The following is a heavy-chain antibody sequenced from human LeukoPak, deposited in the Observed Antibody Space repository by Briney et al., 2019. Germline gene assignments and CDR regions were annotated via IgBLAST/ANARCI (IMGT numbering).Heavy chain of an antibody. CDR2: IFPESGDT. CDR1: GYTFTGHY. V-gene: IGHV1-2*02. D-gene: IGHD6-13*01. J-gene: IGHJ5*02. CDR3: ARDSYIAADLEILNWFDP. Sequence: ASVKVSCKTSGYTFTGHYMHWVRQAPGQGLEWMGWIFPESGDTHYAQKFQGRVTMTRDTSISTVYMELRSLRSDDTAVYYCARDSYIAADLEILNWFDPWGQGTLVTVSS.